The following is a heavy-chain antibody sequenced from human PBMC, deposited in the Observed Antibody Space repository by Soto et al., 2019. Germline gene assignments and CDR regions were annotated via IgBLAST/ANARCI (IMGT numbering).Heavy chain of an antibody. J-gene: IGHJ6*02. CDR1: GGTFSSYT. Sequence: QVQLVQSGAEVKKPGSSVKVSCKASGGTFSSYTISWVRQAPGQGLEWMGRIIPILGIANYAQKFQGRVTITADKSTSTAYMELSSLRSEDTAVYYYASAYCTGGSCHPDDYYYGMDVWGQGTTVTVSS. CDR3: ASAYCTGGSCHPDDYYYGMDV. CDR2: IIPILGIA. D-gene: IGHD2-15*01. V-gene: IGHV1-69*02.